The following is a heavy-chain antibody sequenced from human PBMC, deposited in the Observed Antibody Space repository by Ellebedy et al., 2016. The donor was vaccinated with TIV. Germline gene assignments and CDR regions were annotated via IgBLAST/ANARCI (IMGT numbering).Heavy chain of an antibody. CDR1: GYTFTRYY. CDR3: ARYHSSGDDY. D-gene: IGHD6-19*01. Sequence: ASVKVPCXASGYTFTRYYVHWVRQAPGQGLEWMGIIDPSGGGTTYAPKVQGRLTLTRDTSTNTVYMELSSLTSEDTALYYCARYHSSGDDYWGQGTLVTVSS. CDR2: IDPSGGGT. J-gene: IGHJ4*02. V-gene: IGHV1-46*01.